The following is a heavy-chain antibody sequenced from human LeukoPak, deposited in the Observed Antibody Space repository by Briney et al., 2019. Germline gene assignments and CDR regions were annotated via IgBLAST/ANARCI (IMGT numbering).Heavy chain of an antibody. CDR3: ARGGVTTSDY. Sequence: SETPSLTCTVSGGSISSYYWSWIRQPPGKGLEWIGYIYYSGSTNYNPSFKSRVTISVDTSKNQFSLKLSSVTAADTAVYYCARGGVTTSDYWGQGTLVTVSS. V-gene: IGHV4-59*08. CDR2: IYYSGST. D-gene: IGHD4-17*01. J-gene: IGHJ4*02. CDR1: GGSISSYY.